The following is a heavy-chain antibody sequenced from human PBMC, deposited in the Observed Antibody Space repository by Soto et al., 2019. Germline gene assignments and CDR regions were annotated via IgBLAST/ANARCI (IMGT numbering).Heavy chain of an antibody. CDR1: GYSISSGYY. Sequence: ETLSLTCAVSGYSISSGYYWGWIRQPPGKGLEWIGSIYHSGSTYYNPSLKSRVTISVDTSKNQFSLKLSSVTAADTAVYYCARDYDYDSSGYYLPIDYWGQGTLVTVSS. D-gene: IGHD3-22*01. CDR2: IYHSGST. J-gene: IGHJ4*02. CDR3: ARDYDYDSSGYYLPIDY. V-gene: IGHV4-38-2*02.